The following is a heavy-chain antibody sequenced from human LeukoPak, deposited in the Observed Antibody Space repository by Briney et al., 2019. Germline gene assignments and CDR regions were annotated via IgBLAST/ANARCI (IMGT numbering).Heavy chain of an antibody. CDR2: ISSGGSSI. CDR3: ARDNGDTSDY. J-gene: IGHJ4*02. Sequence: GGSLRLSCAASGFTFSSYDMNWVRQAPGKGLEWISYISSGGSSIYYADSVKGRFTISRDNAKNSLYLQMNSLRAEDTAVYYCARDNGDTSDYWGQGTLVTVSS. V-gene: IGHV3-48*03. CDR1: GFTFSSYD. D-gene: IGHD4-17*01.